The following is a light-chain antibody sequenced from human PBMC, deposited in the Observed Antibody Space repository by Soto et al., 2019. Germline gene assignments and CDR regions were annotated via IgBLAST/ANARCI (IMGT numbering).Light chain of an antibody. CDR2: WAS. V-gene: IGKV4-1*01. J-gene: IGKJ2*01. CDR1: QSVLYSSDNKNY. Sequence: DIVMTQSPDSLAVSLGERATINCESRQSVLYSSDNKNYLAWYQQKPGQPPKLLIYWASTRESGVPDRFSGSGSGTDFTLTISRLQAEDVAVYYCQQYYTTPYTFGQGTKLEIK. CDR3: QQYYTTPYT.